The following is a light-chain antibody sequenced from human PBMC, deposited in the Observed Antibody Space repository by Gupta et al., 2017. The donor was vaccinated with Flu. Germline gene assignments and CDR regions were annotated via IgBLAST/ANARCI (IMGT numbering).Light chain of an antibody. J-gene: IGKJ1*01. CDR1: EPINTY. CDR3: QQYGSSPAT. V-gene: IGKV3-20*01. CDR2: SAS. Sequence: EIVLTQSPGTLSLSPGDRATLSCRASEPINTYMAWYQQRPGRAPRLLIHSASSRGTGVPDRFSGSGSGTDFTLSISSLEPEDFAVYFCQQYGSSPATFGQGTQVEIK.